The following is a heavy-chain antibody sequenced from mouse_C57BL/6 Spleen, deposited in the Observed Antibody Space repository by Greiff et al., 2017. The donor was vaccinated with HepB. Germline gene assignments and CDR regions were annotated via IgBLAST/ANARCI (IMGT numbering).Heavy chain of an antibody. CDR1: GYTFTSYG. J-gene: IGHJ4*01. CDR3: ARELYGHYAMDY. CDR2: IYPRSGNT. Sequence: VQLQQSGAELARPGASVKLSCKASGYTFTSYGISWVKQRTGQGLEWIGEIYPRSGNTYYNEKFKGKATLTADKSSSTAYMELRSLTSEDSAVYFCARELYGHYAMDYWGQGPSVTVSS. D-gene: IGHD1-1*02. V-gene: IGHV1-81*01.